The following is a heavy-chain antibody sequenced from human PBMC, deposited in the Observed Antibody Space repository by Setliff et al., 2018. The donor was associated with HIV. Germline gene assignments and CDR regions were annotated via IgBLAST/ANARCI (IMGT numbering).Heavy chain of an antibody. Sequence: PSETLSLTCPVSGYSISSGYYWGWIRQPPGRGLEWIGATHHSGNTYYNPSLKSRVTISVDTSKNLFSLKVNSVTAADTAVYCCARHDITLVRGLVWGQGTTVTVSS. CDR2: THHSGNT. J-gene: IGHJ6*02. D-gene: IGHD3-10*01. V-gene: IGHV4-38-2*01. CDR1: GYSISSGYY. CDR3: ARHDITLVRGLV.